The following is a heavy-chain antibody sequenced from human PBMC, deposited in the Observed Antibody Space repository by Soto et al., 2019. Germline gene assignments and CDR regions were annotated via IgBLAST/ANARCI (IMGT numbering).Heavy chain of an antibody. J-gene: IGHJ4*02. V-gene: IGHV1-2*02. Sequence: ASVKVSCKASGYTFTGYYMHWVRQAPGQGLEWMGWINPNSGGTNYAQKFQGRVTMTRDTSISTAYMELSRLRSDDTAVYHCARASSSGWWSGFDYWGQGTLVTVSS. CDR2: INPNSGGT. CDR1: GYTFTGYY. CDR3: ARASSSGWWSGFDY. D-gene: IGHD6-19*01.